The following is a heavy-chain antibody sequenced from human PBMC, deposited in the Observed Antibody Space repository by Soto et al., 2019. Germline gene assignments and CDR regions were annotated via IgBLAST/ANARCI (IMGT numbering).Heavy chain of an antibody. Sequence: QVQLVQSGAEVKKPGASVKVSCKASGYTFASYAISWMRQAPGQGLEWMGWVSAYNGNTNYAQKLQGRVTMTTDTSTSTAYMELRSPRSDDTALYYCAGDPPPPDYWGQGTLVTVSS. J-gene: IGHJ4*02. CDR1: GYTFASYA. V-gene: IGHV1-18*01. CDR2: VSAYNGNT. CDR3: AGDPPPPDY.